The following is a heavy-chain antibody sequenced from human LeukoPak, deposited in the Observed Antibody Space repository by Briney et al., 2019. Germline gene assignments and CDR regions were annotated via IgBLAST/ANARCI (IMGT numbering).Heavy chain of an antibody. CDR1: GITFKNHG. D-gene: IGHD6-19*01. V-gene: IGHV3-30*18. CDR2: ISYDESKK. CDR3: AKDKGGEQWLVRGFDY. J-gene: IGHJ4*02. Sequence: GGSLRLSCAASGITFKNHGMHWVRQAPGKGLEWVAVISYDESKKYYADSVKGRFTIPRDNSKNTVYLQMNSLRAEDTAVYYCAKDKGGEQWLVRGFDYWGQGTLVTVSS.